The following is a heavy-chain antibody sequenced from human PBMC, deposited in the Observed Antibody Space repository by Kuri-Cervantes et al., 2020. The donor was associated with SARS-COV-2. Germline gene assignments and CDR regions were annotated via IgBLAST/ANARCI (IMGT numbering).Heavy chain of an antibody. J-gene: IGHJ4*02. CDR3: AKAAFLKLPDY. CDR1: GFTFSSYW. Sequence: CAASGFTFSSYWMSWVRQAPGKGLEWVANIKQDGSEKYYVDSVKGRFTISRDNAKNSLYLQMNSLRAEDTAVYYCAKAAFLKLPDYWDQGTLVTVSS. V-gene: IGHV3-7*01. D-gene: IGHD3-3*01. CDR2: IKQDGSEK.